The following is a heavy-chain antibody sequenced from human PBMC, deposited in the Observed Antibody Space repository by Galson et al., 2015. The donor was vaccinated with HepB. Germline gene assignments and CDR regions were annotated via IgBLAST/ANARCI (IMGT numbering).Heavy chain of an antibody. Sequence: QSGAEVKKPGESLRISCKASGYSFRSYWISWVRQMPGKGLEWMGRIDPSDSYTTYSPSFQGHVTISADRSITTAYLQWSSLKASDTATYYCARHRYCAHGVCYTPHGKDYYYDMDVWGKGTTVTVSS. D-gene: IGHD2-8*01. CDR2: IDPSDSYT. CDR3: ARHRYCAHGVCYTPHGKDYYYDMDV. CDR1: GYSFRSYW. V-gene: IGHV5-10-1*01. J-gene: IGHJ6*03.